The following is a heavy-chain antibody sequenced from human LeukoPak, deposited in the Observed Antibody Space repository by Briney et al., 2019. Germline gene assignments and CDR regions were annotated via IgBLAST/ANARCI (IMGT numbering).Heavy chain of an antibody. CDR2: ISHSGST. CDR3: ARSFTDNFFFEN. J-gene: IGHJ4*02. Sequence: PSGTLSLTCAVSGGSISSTNWWSWVRQPPGKGLEWIGEISHSGSTNYNPSLKSRVTISVDKSKNQFSLKLSSVTAADTAVYYCARSFTDNFFFENWGQGTLVTVSS. CDR1: GGSISSTNW. D-gene: IGHD1-1*01. V-gene: IGHV4-4*02.